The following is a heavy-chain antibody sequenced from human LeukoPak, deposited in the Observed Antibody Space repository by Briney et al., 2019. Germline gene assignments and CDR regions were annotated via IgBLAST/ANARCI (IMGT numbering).Heavy chain of an antibody. CDR2: INPNSGGT. CDR1: GYTFTGYY. D-gene: IGHD6-19*01. J-gene: IGHJ4*02. CDR3: ARVWGSSGWYYFDY. V-gene: IGHV1-2*02. Sequence: ASVKVSCKASGYTFTGYYMHWVRQAPGQGLEWMGWINPNSGGTNYAQKFQGRVTMTRDTSISTAYMELGRLRSDDTAVYYCARVWGSSGWYYFDYWGQGTLVTVSS.